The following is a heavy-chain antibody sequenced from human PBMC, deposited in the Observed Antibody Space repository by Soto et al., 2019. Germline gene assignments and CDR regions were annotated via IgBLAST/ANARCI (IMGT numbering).Heavy chain of an antibody. CDR2: ISRSGSTR. CDR3: ARGDYYGSGSTYGMDV. V-gene: IGHV3-48*03. D-gene: IGHD3-10*01. J-gene: IGHJ6*02. Sequence: VGSLRLSCAVSGFTFSTYEMNWVRQAPGKGLEWVSDISRSGSTRYYADSVKGRFTISRDNAKNSLYLQMNSLRAEDTAVYYCARGDYYGSGSTYGMDVWGQGTTVTVSS. CDR1: GFTFSTYE.